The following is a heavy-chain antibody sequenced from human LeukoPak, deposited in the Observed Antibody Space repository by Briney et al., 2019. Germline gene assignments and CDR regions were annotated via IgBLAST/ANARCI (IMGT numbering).Heavy chain of an antibody. D-gene: IGHD1-26*01. CDR3: KSGGAAPGSFDY. J-gene: IGHJ4*01. Sequence: GGSLRLSCAASGFTFSTYWMSWMRQAPGKGLQWVANIKHDGSEQYYVDSVKGRFTISRDNAKNSLFLQMNSLGVEDTAVYYCKSGGAAPGSFDYWGHGALVTVSS. CDR1: GFTFSTYW. V-gene: IGHV3-7*01. CDR2: IKHDGSEQ.